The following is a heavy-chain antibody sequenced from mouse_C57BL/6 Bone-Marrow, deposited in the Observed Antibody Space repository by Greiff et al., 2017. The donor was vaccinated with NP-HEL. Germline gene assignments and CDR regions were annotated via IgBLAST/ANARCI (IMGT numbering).Heavy chain of an antibody. CDR3: RRTPSYGSSLNWYFGV. D-gene: IGHD1-1*01. J-gene: IGHJ1*03. V-gene: IGHV1-15*01. CDR1: GYTFTDYE. Sequence: QVHVKQSGAELVRPGASVTLSCKASGYTFTDYEMHWVKQTPVHGLEWIGAIDPETGGTAYNQKFKGKAILTADKSSSTAYMELRRLTSEDSAVYYCRRTPSYGSSLNWYFGVWGTGTTVTVSS. CDR2: IDPETGGT.